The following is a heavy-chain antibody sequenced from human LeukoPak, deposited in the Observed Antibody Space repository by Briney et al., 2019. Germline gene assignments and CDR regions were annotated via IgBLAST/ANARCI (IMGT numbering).Heavy chain of an antibody. CDR2: INSYNDNT. V-gene: IGHV1-18*01. D-gene: IGHD6-19*01. CDR3: ARGVVRQWPRYEDY. Sequence: GASVKVSCKASGYTFTSYGISWVRQAPGQGLEWMGWINSYNDNTNYAQKLQGRVTMTTDTSTSTAYMELRSLRSDDTAVYYCARGVVRQWPRYEDYWGQGTLVTVSS. J-gene: IGHJ4*02. CDR1: GYTFTSYG.